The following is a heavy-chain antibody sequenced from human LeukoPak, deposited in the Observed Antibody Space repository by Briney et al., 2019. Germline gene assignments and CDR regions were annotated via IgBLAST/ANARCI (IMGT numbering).Heavy chain of an antibody. CDR3: AKVLEAATNDAFDI. V-gene: IGHV3-33*06. D-gene: IGHD2-15*01. CDR2: IWYDGSNK. J-gene: IGHJ3*02. Sequence: GGSLRLSCAASGFTFSSYGMHWVRQAPGKGLEWVAVIWYDGSNKYYADSVKGRFTISRDNSKNTPYLQMNSLRAEDTAVYYCAKVLEAATNDAFDIWGQGTMVTVSS. CDR1: GFTFSSYG.